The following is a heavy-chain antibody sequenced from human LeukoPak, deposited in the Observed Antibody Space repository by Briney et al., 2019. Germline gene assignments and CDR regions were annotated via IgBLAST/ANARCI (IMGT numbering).Heavy chain of an antibody. J-gene: IGHJ4*02. CDR1: GFTFSSYG. CDR3: AKDGHCSGGSCYGGYFDY. D-gene: IGHD2-15*01. V-gene: IGHV3-30*18. CDR2: ISYDGSNK. Sequence: GGSLRLSCAASGFTFSSYGMHWVRRAPGEGLEWVAVISYDGSNKYYADSVKGRFTISRDNSKNTLYLQMNSLRAEDTAVYYCAKDGHCSGGSCYGGYFDYWGQGTLVTVSS.